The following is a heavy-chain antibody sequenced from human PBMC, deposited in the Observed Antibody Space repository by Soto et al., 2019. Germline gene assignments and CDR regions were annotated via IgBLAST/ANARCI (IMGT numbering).Heavy chain of an antibody. CDR2: IIPIFGTA. CDR1: GGTFSSYA. V-gene: IGHV1-69*13. D-gene: IGHD2-15*01. CDR3: ARNGGLSLFYDY. Sequence: ASVKVSCKASGGTFSSYAISWVRQAPGQGLEWMGGIIPIFGTANYAQKFQGRVTITADESTSTAYMELSSLRSEDTAVYYCARNGGLSLFYDYWGQGTLVTVSS. J-gene: IGHJ4*02.